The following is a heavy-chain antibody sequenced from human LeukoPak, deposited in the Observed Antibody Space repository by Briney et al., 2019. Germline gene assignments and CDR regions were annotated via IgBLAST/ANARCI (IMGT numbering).Heavy chain of an antibody. V-gene: IGHV4-59*01. CDR1: VGSISSYY. Sequence: SETLSLTCTLSVGSISSYYWSWIRQPPGQGLEWIGYIYYSGSTNYNPSLKGRVTIPVDTSKNQFSLKLSSVSAADTAMYYCARDEAVGWFGELGPSGWFDPWGQGTLVTVSS. CDR2: IYYSGST. CDR3: ARDEAVGWFGELGPSGWFDP. D-gene: IGHD3-10*01. J-gene: IGHJ5*02.